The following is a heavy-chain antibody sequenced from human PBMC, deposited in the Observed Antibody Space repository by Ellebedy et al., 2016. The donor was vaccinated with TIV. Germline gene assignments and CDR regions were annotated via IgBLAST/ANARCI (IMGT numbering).Heavy chain of an antibody. CDR2: INHSGNT. D-gene: IGHD3-9*01. CDR1: GGSFSGYY. Sequence: SETLSLTXAVYGGSFSGYYWSWIRQPPGKGLEWIGEINHSGNTNYNPSLKSRVTISVDTSKNQFSLKLSSVTAADTAVYYCARGGVYYDISPGFDPWGQGTLVTVSS. CDR3: ARGGVYYDISPGFDP. J-gene: IGHJ5*02. V-gene: IGHV4-34*01.